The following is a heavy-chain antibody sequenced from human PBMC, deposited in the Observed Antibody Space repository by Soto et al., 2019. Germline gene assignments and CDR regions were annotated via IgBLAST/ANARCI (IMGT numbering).Heavy chain of an antibody. J-gene: IGHJ4*02. V-gene: IGHV2-70*01. Sequence: TLSLTCNVSGGSISSHYLSWIRQPTGKALAWLALIDWDDDKYYSTSLKTRLTISKDTYKNQVVLRITNMDPVDTATYYCALHNRGELLPGPHWGQGTLVTVSS. CDR1: GGSISSHY. D-gene: IGHD1-26*01. CDR2: IDWDDDK. CDR3: ALHNRGELLPGPH.